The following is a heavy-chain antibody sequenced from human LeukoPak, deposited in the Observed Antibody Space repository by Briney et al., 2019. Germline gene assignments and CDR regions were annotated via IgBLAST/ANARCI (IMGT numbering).Heavy chain of an antibody. D-gene: IGHD3-10*01. J-gene: IGHJ4*02. CDR2: IYYSGST. Sequence: SETLSLTCIVSGGSISSSNYYWGWIRQPPGKGLEWIGTIYYSGSTYYYPSLKSRVAISVDTSKKQFSLKLSSVTAADTAVYYCARFYYGSGSAYFDYWGQGTLVTVSS. CDR1: GGSISSSNYY. V-gene: IGHV4-39*01. CDR3: ARFYYGSGSAYFDY.